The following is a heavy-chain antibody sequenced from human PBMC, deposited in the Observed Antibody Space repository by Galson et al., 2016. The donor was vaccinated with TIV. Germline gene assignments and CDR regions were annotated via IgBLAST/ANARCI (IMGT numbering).Heavy chain of an antibody. CDR1: GDSLSELV. CDR2: FDPEVSKA. J-gene: IGHJ4*02. Sequence: SVKVSCKVSGDSLSELVMHWVRQGPGKGLEWMGGFDPEVSKAVYAQKFQGRLTMTADTSRDTAYMELGSLTFEDTAVYYCATVAWFPGLSLDNWGQGTLATVSS. CDR3: ATVAWFPGLSLDN. V-gene: IGHV1-24*01. D-gene: IGHD2/OR15-2a*01.